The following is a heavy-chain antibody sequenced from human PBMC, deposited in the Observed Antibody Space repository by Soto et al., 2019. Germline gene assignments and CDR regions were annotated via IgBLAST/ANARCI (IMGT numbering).Heavy chain of an antibody. D-gene: IGHD3-22*01. CDR2: IYSGGST. V-gene: IGHV3-53*01. J-gene: IGHJ4*02. Sequence: HPGGSLRLSCAASGFTVSSNYMSWVRQAPGKGLEWVSVIYSGGSTYYADSVKGRFTISRDNSKNTLYLQMNSLRAEDTAVYYCARGLGRSYYDSSGYFHLDYWGQGTLVTVSS. CDR1: GFTVSSNY. CDR3: ARGLGRSYYDSSGYFHLDY.